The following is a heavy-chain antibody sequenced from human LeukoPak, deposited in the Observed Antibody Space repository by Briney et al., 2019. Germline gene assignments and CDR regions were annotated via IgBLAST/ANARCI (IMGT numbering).Heavy chain of an antibody. V-gene: IGHV3-7*01. Sequence: GGSLRLSCVASGFTFSRYWMSWVRQAPGKGPECVANIKEDGSEKSYVDSVKGRFTISRDNAKNSVSLQMNSLRVDDTAVYYCARDPGYSDFDVWGQGARVIVSS. CDR3: ARDPGYSDFDV. CDR1: GFTFSRYW. D-gene: IGHD4-11*01. J-gene: IGHJ3*01. CDR2: IKEDGSEK.